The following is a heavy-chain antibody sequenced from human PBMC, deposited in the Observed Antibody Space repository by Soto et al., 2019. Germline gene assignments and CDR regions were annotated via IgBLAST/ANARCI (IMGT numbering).Heavy chain of an antibody. Sequence: QLQLQESGSGLVKPSQTLSLTCAVSGGSISSGGYSWSWIRQPPGKGLEWIGYIYHSGSTYYNPSLKSRVTISVDRSKNQFSLKLSSVTAADTAVYYCARGRYYGDYVSQYYYFDYWGQGTLVTVSS. CDR2: IYHSGST. D-gene: IGHD4-17*01. CDR3: ARGRYYGDYVSQYYYFDY. J-gene: IGHJ4*02. V-gene: IGHV4-30-2*01. CDR1: GGSISSGGYS.